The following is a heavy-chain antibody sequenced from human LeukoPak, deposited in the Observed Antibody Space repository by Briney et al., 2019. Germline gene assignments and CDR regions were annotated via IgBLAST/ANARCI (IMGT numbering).Heavy chain of an antibody. CDR1: GGSISSSSYY. Sequence: SETLSLTCTVSGGSISSSSYYWGWIRQPPGKGLEWIGSIYYSGSTYDNPSLKSRVTMSVDTSKNQFSLNLNTVTAADTAVYFCTRLLHDSRGYYYFDYWGQGTLATVSS. V-gene: IGHV4-39*01. D-gene: IGHD3-22*01. CDR3: TRLLHDSRGYYYFDY. CDR2: IYYSGST. J-gene: IGHJ4*02.